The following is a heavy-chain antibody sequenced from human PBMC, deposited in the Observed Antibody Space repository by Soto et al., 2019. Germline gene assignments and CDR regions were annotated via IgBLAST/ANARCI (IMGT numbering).Heavy chain of an antibody. D-gene: IGHD2-21*02. J-gene: IGHJ4*02. CDR2: ISTSSSTI. V-gene: IGHV3-48*01. CDR3: ARETPGVVVTSL. Sequence: PGGSLRLSCAASGFTFSSYSMNWVRQAPGKGLEWVSYISTSSSTIYYADSVKGRFTISRDNAKNSLYLQMNSLRAEDTAVYYCARETPGVVVTSLWGQGTLVTVSS. CDR1: GFTFSSYS.